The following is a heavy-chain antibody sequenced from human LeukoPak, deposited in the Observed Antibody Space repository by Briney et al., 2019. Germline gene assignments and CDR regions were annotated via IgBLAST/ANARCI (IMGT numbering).Heavy chain of an antibody. CDR1: GFTFNNYE. V-gene: IGHV3-48*03. CDR3: TKETPQMDV. J-gene: IGHJ6*04. CDR2: ISSTGNTV. D-gene: IGHD2-15*01. Sequence: GGSLRLSCAASGFTFNNYEMNWVRQAPGQGLEWVAYISSTGNTVHYAGSVKGRFTISRDNAKNSLYLQMNRLRAEDTAVYYCTKETPQMDVWGKGTTVIVSS.